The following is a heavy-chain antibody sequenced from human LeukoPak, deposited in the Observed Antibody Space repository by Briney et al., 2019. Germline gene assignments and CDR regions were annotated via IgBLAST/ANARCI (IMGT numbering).Heavy chain of an antibody. J-gene: IGHJ6*03. V-gene: IGHV4-34*01. CDR1: CGSFSSYY. D-gene: IGHD6-13*01. CDR3: ARDRVGQQLVGRNYYYYYMDV. Sequence: SHSLSLTCPVYCGSFSSYYWSWIRQPPGNGREWLGEINHSGSTNYNPSRKSRVTISVDTPKNQFSLKLSSATDADTAVYYCARDRVGQQLVGRNYYYYYMDVWGKGTTVTISS. CDR2: INHSGST.